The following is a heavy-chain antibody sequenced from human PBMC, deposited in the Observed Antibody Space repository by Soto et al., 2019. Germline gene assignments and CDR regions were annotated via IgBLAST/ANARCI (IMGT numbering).Heavy chain of an antibody. J-gene: IGHJ6*02. V-gene: IGHV3-7*01. Sequence: GGSLRLSCAASGFTFSSYWMSWVRQAPGKGLEWVANIKQDGSEKYYVDSVKGRFTISRDNAKNSLYLQMNSLRAEDTAVYYCARVKDHCSSTSSYIPQGYYYYYGMDVWGQGTTVTVYS. CDR3: ARVKDHCSSTSSYIPQGYYYYYGMDV. D-gene: IGHD2-2*02. CDR1: GFTFSSYW. CDR2: IKQDGSEK.